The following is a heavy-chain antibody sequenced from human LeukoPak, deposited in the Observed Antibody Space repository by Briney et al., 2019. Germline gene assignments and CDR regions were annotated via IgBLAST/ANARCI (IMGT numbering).Heavy chain of an antibody. CDR2: ISSSGSTI. J-gene: IGHJ6*04. Sequence: PGGSLRLSCAASGFPFSSYEMTWVRQAPGKGLEWVSYISSSGSTIYYADSVKGQFTISRDNAKNSLYLQMNSLRAEDTAVYYCAELGITMIGGVWGKGTTVTISS. CDR3: AELGITMIGGV. CDR1: GFPFSSYE. D-gene: IGHD3-10*02. V-gene: IGHV3-48*03.